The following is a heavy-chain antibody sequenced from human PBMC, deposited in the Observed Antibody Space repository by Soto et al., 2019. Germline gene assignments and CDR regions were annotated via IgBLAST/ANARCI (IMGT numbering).Heavy chain of an antibody. CDR1: GFTFDDYA. D-gene: IGHD3-3*01. CDR3: AKDIIRRNFWSGYYKGGWFDP. CDR2: ISWNSGSI. J-gene: IGHJ5*02. V-gene: IGHV3-9*01. Sequence: LGGSLRLSCAASGFTFDDYAMHWVRQAPGKGLEWVSGISWNSGSIGYADSVKGRFTISRDNAKNSLYLQMNSLRAEDTALYYCAKDIIRRNFWSGYYKGGWFDPWGQGTLVTVSS.